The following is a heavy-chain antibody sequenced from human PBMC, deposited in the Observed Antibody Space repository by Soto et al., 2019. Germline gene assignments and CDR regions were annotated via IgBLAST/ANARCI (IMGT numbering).Heavy chain of an antibody. CDR3: ARGVAVAGTGYFDY. V-gene: IGHV1-18*01. CDR2: ISAYNGNT. J-gene: IGHJ4*02. D-gene: IGHD6-19*01. Sequence: ASVKVSCKASGYTFTSYGISWVRQAPGQGLEWMGWISAYNGNTNYAQKLQGGVTMTTDTSTSTAYMELRSLRSDDTAVYYCARGVAVAGTGYFDYWGQGTLVTVSS. CDR1: GYTFTSYG.